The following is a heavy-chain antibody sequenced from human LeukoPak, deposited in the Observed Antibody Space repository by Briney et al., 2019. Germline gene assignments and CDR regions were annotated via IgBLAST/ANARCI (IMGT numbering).Heavy chain of an antibody. CDR3: ASRQGLGWHYVN. CDR2: ISDNGGST. J-gene: IGHJ4*02. CDR1: GFTFSSYA. V-gene: IGHV3-23*01. D-gene: IGHD3-10*02. Sequence: GGSLGLSCVDSGFTFSSYALSWVRQVPGKGLEWVSGISDNGGSTYYADSVKGRFTISRDNSKNTLYLQMNSLRVEDTAKYYCASRQGLGWHYVNWGQGTLVTVSS.